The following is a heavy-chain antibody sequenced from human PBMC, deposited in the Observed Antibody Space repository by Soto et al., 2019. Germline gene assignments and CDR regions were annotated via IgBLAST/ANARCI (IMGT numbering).Heavy chain of an antibody. V-gene: IGHV3-30-3*01. CDR1: GFTFSSYA. J-gene: IGHJ3*02. D-gene: IGHD3-22*01. CDR2: ISYDGSNK. CDR3: ASVPDYDSSGYHAFDI. Sequence: PGGSLRLSCAASGFTFSSYAMHWVRQAPGKGLEWVAVISYDGSNKYYADSVKGRFTIYRDNSKNTLYLQMNSLRAEDTAVYYCASVPDYDSSGYHAFDIWGQGTMVTVSS.